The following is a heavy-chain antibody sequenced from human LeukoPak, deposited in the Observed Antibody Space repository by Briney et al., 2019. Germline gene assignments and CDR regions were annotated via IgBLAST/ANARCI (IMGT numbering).Heavy chain of an antibody. J-gene: IGHJ3*01. CDR1: GFTVSTNY. CDR2: IYRSGDT. CDR3: ARAVGPFDF. V-gene: IGHV3-66*01. Sequence: GGSLRLSCAASGFTVSTNYMSWVRQAPGKGPEWISIIYRSGDTYYADPVKGRFTISRDNTKNTLYLQMNSLRAEDTSVYYCARAVGPFDFWGPGTIVIVSS.